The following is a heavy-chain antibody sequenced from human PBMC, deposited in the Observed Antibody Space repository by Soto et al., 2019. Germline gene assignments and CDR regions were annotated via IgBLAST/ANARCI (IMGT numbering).Heavy chain of an antibody. CDR2: IYYSGST. D-gene: IGHD2-15*01. J-gene: IGHJ4*02. Sequence: QVQLQESGPGLVKPSETLSLTCTVSGGSISSYYWSWIRQPPGKGLEWMGYIYYSGSTHYNPSLXSXVXIXXDTSKNQFSLKLSSVTAADTAVYYCARRYGGTFDYWGQGTLVTVSS. CDR1: GGSISSYY. CDR3: ARRYGGTFDY. V-gene: IGHV4-59*08.